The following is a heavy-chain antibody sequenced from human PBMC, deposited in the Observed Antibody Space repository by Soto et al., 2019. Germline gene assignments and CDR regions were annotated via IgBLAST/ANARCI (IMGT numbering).Heavy chain of an antibody. J-gene: IGHJ6*03. V-gene: IGHV3-15*01. Sequence: GGSLRLSCAASGFTFSSYGMHWVRQAPGKGLEWVGRIKSKTDGGTTDYAAPVKGRFTISRDDSKNTLYLQMNSLKTEDTAVYYCTTVFPGAARTPPDYYYYYMDVWGKGTTVTVSS. CDR3: TTVFPGAARTPPDYYYYYMDV. D-gene: IGHD6-6*01. CDR1: GFTFSSYG. CDR2: IKSKTDGGTT.